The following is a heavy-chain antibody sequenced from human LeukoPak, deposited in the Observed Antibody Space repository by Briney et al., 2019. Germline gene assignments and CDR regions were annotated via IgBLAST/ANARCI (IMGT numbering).Heavy chain of an antibody. D-gene: IGHD3-22*01. CDR1: GFTFTSSA. J-gene: IGHJ4*02. CDR3: ARGRHYYDSSGDY. V-gene: IGHV1-58*02. Sequence: SVKVSCKASGFTFTSSAMQWVRQARGQRLEWIGWIVVGSGNTNYAQKFQERVTITRDMSTSTAYMELSSLRSEDTAVYYCARGRHYYDSSGDYWGQGTLVTVSS. CDR2: IVVGSGNT.